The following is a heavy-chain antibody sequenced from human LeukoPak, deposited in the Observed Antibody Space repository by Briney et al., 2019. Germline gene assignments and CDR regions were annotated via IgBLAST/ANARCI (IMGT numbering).Heavy chain of an antibody. CDR1: GGSFSGYY. CDR3: ARAPSGYRYWYFDL. CDR2: INHSGST. D-gene: IGHD3-22*01. J-gene: IGHJ2*01. V-gene: IGHV4-34*01. Sequence: SETLSLTCAVYGGSFSGYYWSWIRQPPGKGLGWIGEINHSGSTNYNPSHKSRVTISVDTSKNQFSLKLSSVTAADTAVYYCARAPSGYRYWYFDLWGRGTLVTVSS.